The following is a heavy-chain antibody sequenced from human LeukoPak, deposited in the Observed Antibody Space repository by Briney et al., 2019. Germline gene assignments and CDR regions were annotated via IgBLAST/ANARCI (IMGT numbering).Heavy chain of an antibody. D-gene: IGHD6-19*01. CDR1: GYTFTNYA. Sequence: ASVTVSCKASGYTFTNYAMHWVRQAPGQRLEWMGWINVGNGNTKYSEKFQGRVTITRDTPASTAYMELSSLRSEDTAVYYCARGIGPVAVTFDYWGQGTLVTVSS. CDR2: INVGNGNT. J-gene: IGHJ4*02. V-gene: IGHV1-3*01. CDR3: ARGIGPVAVTFDY.